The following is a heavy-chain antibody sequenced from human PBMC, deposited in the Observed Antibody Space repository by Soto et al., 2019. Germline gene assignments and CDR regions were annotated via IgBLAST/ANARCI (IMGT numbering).Heavy chain of an antibody. CDR2: IDWDDEK. Sequence: SGPTLVNPTQTLTLTCTFSDFSLTTTEMRVSWIRQPPGKALEWLARIDWDDEKFYSVSLKTRLTISKDTSRNQVVLTMTNMGPVDTGTYYCARRIRGDYAFKSWGQGALVTVSS. CDR3: ARRIRGDYAFKS. CDR1: DFSLTTTEMR. J-gene: IGHJ4*02. D-gene: IGHD4-17*01. V-gene: IGHV2-70*04.